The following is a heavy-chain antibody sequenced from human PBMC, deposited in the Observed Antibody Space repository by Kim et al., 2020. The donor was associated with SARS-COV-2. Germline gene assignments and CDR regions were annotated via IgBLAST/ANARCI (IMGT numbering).Heavy chain of an antibody. CDR3: ASLDTATNYGIAY. CDR2: IKEDGSEQ. D-gene: IGHD5-18*01. J-gene: IGHJ4*02. V-gene: IGHV3-7*01. Sequence: GGSLRLSCAVSGVLFRSGGMRWVRQAPGKGLEWVAMIKEDGSEQYYVDSVRGRFTVSRDNAKNSLHLQMNSLRVEDTAVYYCASLDTATNYGIAYWGQGTLVTVSS. CDR1: GVLFRSGG.